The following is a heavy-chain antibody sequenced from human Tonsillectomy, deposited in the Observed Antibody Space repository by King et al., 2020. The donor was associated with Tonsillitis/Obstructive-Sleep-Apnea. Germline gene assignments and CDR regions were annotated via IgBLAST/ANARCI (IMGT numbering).Heavy chain of an antibody. V-gene: IGHV4-4*02. CDR2: IFHVGRT. CDR1: VDSISTYYW. CDR3: ASALFGKRGFNY. Sequence: VQLQESDPGLVKPSGTLSLTCAVSVDSISTYYWWTLVRQPPGKWLEWIGGIFHVGRTDYNPSLKSRVTISLDKSRNGFSLQLSSVTAADTAMYYCASALFGKRGFNYWGQGTLVTVSS. D-gene: IGHD3-3*01. J-gene: IGHJ4*02.